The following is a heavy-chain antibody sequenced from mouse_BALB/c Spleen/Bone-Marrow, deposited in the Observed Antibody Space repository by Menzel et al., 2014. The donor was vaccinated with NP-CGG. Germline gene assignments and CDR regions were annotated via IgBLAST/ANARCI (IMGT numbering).Heavy chain of an antibody. D-gene: IGHD2-3*01. CDR1: GYTFTSYW. Sequence: VQLQQSGAELVKPGASVKLSCKASGYTFTSYWIHWVKLRPGHGLEWIGEINPSNGRTNYSEKFKNKATLTVDKSSSTAYIQLSSLTSEDTAVYYCARYDGPAWFAYWGQGTLVTVS. V-gene: IGHV1S81*02. CDR2: INPSNGRT. CDR3: ARYDGPAWFAY. J-gene: IGHJ3*01.